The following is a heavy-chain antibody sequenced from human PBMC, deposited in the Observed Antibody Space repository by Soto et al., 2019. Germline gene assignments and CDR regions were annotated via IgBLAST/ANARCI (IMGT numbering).Heavy chain of an antibody. Sequence: GESLKISCKGSGYSFTTYWIGWVRQMPGKGLEWMGIIYPGDSDTRYSPSFQGQVTISADKSISTAYLQWSSLKASDTAMYYCAGGGVRGVITRTRDYYGMNVWGQGTTVTVSS. CDR3: AGGGVRGVITRTRDYYGMNV. J-gene: IGHJ6*02. CDR1: GYSFTTYW. CDR2: IYPGDSDT. V-gene: IGHV5-51*01. D-gene: IGHD3-10*01.